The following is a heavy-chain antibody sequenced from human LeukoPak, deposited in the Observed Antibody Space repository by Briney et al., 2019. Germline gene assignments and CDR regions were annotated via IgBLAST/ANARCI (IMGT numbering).Heavy chain of an antibody. CDR2: IYYSGNT. J-gene: IGHJ4*02. D-gene: IGHD6-13*01. Sequence: PSETLSLTCTVSGASITSYHWSWIRQPPGKGLEWIGYIYYSGNTYYNPSLESRVTISIDTSKNQLSLKLSSVTAADTAVYYCYAAIAGGPQGYWGQGTLVTVSS. CDR1: GASITSYH. V-gene: IGHV4-59*08. CDR3: YAAIAGGPQGY.